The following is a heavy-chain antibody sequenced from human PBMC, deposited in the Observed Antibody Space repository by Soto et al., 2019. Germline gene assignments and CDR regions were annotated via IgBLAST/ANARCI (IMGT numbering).Heavy chain of an antibody. V-gene: IGHV3-13*01. J-gene: IGHJ6*02. CDR3: ARYDYLYGMDV. Sequence: GSLRLSCAASGFPFSSHDMQWVRQATGKGLEWVSAIGTAGDTYYAGSVKGRFTISRETDKKSLYLQMNSLRAGDTAVYYCARYDYLYGMDVWGQGTTVTVSS. D-gene: IGHD4-17*01. CDR2: IGTAGDT. CDR1: GFPFSSHD.